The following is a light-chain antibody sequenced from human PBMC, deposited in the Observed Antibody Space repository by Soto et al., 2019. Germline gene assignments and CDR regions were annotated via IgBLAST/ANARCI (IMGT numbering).Light chain of an antibody. CDR1: QSVSSSF. Sequence: EIVLPQSPGTLSLSTGERATLSCRSSQSVSSSFLAWYQQKPGQAPRLLIYGASSRATGIPDRFSGSGSGTDFTLTISRLEPEDFAVYYCQQYGSSRTWTFGQGTKV. V-gene: IGKV3-20*01. CDR2: GAS. J-gene: IGKJ1*01. CDR3: QQYGSSRTWT.